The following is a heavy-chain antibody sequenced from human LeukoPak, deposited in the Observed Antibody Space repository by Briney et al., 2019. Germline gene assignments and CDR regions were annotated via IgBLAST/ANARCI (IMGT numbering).Heavy chain of an antibody. Sequence: GASVKVSCKASGYTFTGYYMHWVRQAPGQGIEWMGWINPNSGGTNYAQKFQGRVTMTRDTSISTAYMELSRLRSDATAVYYCARTSRLWGIYYDSSGYPKKAGVGFDYWGQGTLVTVSS. CDR2: INPNSGGT. D-gene: IGHD3-22*01. CDR3: ARTSRLWGIYYDSSGYPKKAGVGFDY. J-gene: IGHJ4*02. V-gene: IGHV1-2*02. CDR1: GYTFTGYY.